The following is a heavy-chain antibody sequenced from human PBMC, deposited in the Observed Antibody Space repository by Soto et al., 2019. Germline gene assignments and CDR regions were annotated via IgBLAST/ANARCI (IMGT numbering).Heavy chain of an antibody. CDR1: GFTFSSYE. V-gene: IGHV3-48*03. CDR3: ARDGGIAVAGFDY. Sequence: EVQLVESGGGLVQPGGSLRLSCAASGFTFSSYEMNWVRQAPGKGLEWVSYISSSAYRIYYADSVKGRFTISRDNAKNSLYLQMNSLRAEDTDVYYCARDGGIAVAGFDYWGQGTLVTVSS. D-gene: IGHD6-19*01. J-gene: IGHJ4*02. CDR2: ISSSAYRI.